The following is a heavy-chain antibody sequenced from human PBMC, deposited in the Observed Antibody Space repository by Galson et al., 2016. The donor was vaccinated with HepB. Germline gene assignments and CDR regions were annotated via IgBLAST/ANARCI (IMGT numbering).Heavy chain of an antibody. V-gene: IGHV3-11*01. CDR3: ARGASPGFFDY. J-gene: IGHJ4*02. CDR2: SGSSGSPI. CDR1: GFIFSDNY. Sequence: SLRLSCAASGFIFSDNYMTWIRQAPGKGLEWISYSGSSGSPIYYADSVKGRFTISRDYAKSSLYLQMNRLRADDTAVYYCARGASPGFFDYWGRGTLVTGSS. D-gene: IGHD3-16*01.